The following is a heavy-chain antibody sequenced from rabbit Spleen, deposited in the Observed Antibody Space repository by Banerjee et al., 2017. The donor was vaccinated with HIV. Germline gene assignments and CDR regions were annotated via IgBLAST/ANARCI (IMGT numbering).Heavy chain of an antibody. J-gene: IGHJ6*01. CDR3: ARDTGSSFSSYGMDL. D-gene: IGHD8-1*01. CDR2: IEGGNSAFS. V-gene: IGHV1S45*01. Sequence: EQLEESGGGLVKPEGSLTLTCKASGVSLNDKDVMCWVRQAPGKGLEWIACIEGGNSAFSYFASWAKGRFTCSKTSSTTVTLQMTSLTVADTATYFCARDTGSSFSSYGMDLWGPGTLVTVS. CDR1: GVSLNDKDV.